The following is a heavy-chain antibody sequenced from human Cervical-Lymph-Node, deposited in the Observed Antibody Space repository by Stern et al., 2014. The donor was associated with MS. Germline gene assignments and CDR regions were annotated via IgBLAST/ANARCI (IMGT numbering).Heavy chain of an antibody. J-gene: IGHJ4*02. CDR1: GFTFIATI. Sequence: QMQLVQSGPEVKKPWTSVTVSCKTSGFTFIATIVQWVRQIPGQRPEWIGWIVTGTGHTNYAENFHGRVTITRYAPVATVYLELTSLRSEDTAIYYCAADKDGGNSYFDYWGRGTLVTVSS. V-gene: IGHV1-58*01. D-gene: IGHD4-23*01. CDR3: AADKDGGNSYFDY. CDR2: IVTGTGHT.